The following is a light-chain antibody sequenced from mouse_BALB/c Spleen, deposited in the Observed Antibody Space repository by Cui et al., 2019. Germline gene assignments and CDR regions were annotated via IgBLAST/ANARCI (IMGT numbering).Light chain of an antibody. J-gene: IGKJ5*01. CDR1: SSVSY. CDR3: QQRSSYPLT. V-gene: IGKV4-57*01. Sequence: QIVLTQSPAIMPASPGEKVTITCSASSSVSYMHWFQQKPGTSPKLWIYSTSTLASGVPARFSGSGSGTSYSLTISRMEAEDAATYYCQQRSSYPLTFGAGTKLELK. CDR2: STS.